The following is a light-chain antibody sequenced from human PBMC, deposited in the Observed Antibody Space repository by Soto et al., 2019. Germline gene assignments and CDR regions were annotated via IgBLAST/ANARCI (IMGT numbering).Light chain of an antibody. Sequence: SYELTQPPSVSVAPGQTARITCGGTNTGRKSVHWYQQKPGQAPGVVVYGDRGRPSGIPERFSGSNSGNTAALTISRVEAGDEADYYCQLWDSNSDHVVFGGGTKLTVL. V-gene: IGLV3-21*02. CDR1: NTGRKS. CDR3: QLWDSNSDHVV. CDR2: GDR. J-gene: IGLJ2*01.